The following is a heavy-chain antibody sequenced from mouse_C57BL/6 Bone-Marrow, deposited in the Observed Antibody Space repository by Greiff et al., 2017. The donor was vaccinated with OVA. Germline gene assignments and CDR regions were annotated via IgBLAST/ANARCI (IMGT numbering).Heavy chain of an antibody. CDR3: ARHRGDLDY. CDR1: GFTFSSYG. Sequence: EVKLVESGGDLVKPGGSLKLSCAASGFTFSSYGMSWVRQTPDKRLEWVATISSGGSYTYYPDSVKGRFTISRDNAKNTLYLQMSSLKSEDTAMYYCARHRGDLDYWGQGTTLTVSS. V-gene: IGHV5-6*01. D-gene: IGHD3-3*01. CDR2: ISSGGSYT. J-gene: IGHJ2*01.